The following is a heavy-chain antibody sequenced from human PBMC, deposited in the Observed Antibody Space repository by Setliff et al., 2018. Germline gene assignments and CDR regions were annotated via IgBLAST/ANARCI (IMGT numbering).Heavy chain of an antibody. V-gene: IGHV4-39*01. J-gene: IGHJ4*02. D-gene: IGHD1-1*01. CDR3: ARTGTYRYLDY. CDR1: GASLNSGTYY. CDR2: IYYRGDT. Sequence: SETLSLTCTVSGASLNSGTYYWGWIRQPPGKGLEWIGRIYYRGDTYYNPSLKGRLTISVDTAQNQFSLRLTSVTAADTAVYYCARTGTYRYLDYWGQGALVTVSS.